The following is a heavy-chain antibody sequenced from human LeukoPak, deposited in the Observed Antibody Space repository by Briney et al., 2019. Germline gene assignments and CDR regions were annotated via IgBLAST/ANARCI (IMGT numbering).Heavy chain of an antibody. V-gene: IGHV1-69*05. CDR2: IIPIFGTA. Sequence: GSSVKVSCKASGGTFSSYAISWVRQAPGQGLEWMGRIIPIFGTANYAQKFQGRVTIATDESTSTAYMELSSLRSEDTAVYYCASERRDGYRDAFDIWGKGTMVTVSS. J-gene: IGHJ3*02. CDR3: ASERRDGYRDAFDI. D-gene: IGHD5-24*01. CDR1: GGTFSSYA.